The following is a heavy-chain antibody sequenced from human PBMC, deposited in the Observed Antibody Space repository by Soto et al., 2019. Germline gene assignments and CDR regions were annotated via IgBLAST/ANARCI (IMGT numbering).Heavy chain of an antibody. V-gene: IGHV3-23*01. D-gene: IGHD3-3*01. CDR1: GFTFSNYV. CDR2: IGRSDGNT. Sequence: EVQLLESGGGLVQPGGSLRVSCAASGFTFSNYVMNWVRQAPGKGLEWVATIGRSDGNTIYADSVKGRFTISRDNSRDSLYLQMNSLPVADTAFYYCSRRERFQYWGQGALVSVSS. J-gene: IGHJ4*02. CDR3: SRRERFQY.